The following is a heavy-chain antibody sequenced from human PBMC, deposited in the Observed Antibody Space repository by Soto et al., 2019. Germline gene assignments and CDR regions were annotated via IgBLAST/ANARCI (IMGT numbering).Heavy chain of an antibody. CDR1: GGSFSGYY. D-gene: IGHD6-13*01. Sequence: SETLSLTCAVYGGSFSGYYWSWIRQPPGKGLEWIGEINHSGSTNYNPSLKSRVTISVDTSKNQFSLKLSSVTAADTAVYYCARGYSSSWSPSRRAWGGCYMDVWGKGTTVTVSS. CDR3: ARGYSSSWSPSRRAWGGCYMDV. CDR2: INHSGST. V-gene: IGHV4-34*01. J-gene: IGHJ6*03.